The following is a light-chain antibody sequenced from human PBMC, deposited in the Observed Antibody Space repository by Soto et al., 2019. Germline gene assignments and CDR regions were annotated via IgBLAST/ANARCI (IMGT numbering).Light chain of an antibody. J-gene: IGLJ2*01. CDR1: SGDVGV. CDR3: CSYAVSNNSVV. V-gene: IGLV2-11*01. Sequence: QSVLTQPRSVSGSPGQSVTISCTGTSGDVGVVSWYQQHPGKGPKLMIHDVAKRPSGVPDRFAGSKSANTASLTISGLQAEDEADYYCCSYAVSNNSVVFGGGTKVTVL. CDR2: DVA.